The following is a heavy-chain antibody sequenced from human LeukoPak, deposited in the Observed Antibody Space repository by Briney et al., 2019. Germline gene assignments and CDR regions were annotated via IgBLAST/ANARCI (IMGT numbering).Heavy chain of an antibody. CDR3: ARLSYGNNWVLDY. J-gene: IGHJ4*02. Sequence: PSETLSLTCTVSGGSISSYYWNWIRQPPGKGLEWIGYIFYSGSTNYNPSLNSRVTISVVTSKNQFSLKLSSVTAADTAVYYCARLSYGNNWVLDYWGQGTLVTVSS. D-gene: IGHD4-23*01. CDR2: IFYSGST. CDR1: GGSISSYY. V-gene: IGHV4-59*01.